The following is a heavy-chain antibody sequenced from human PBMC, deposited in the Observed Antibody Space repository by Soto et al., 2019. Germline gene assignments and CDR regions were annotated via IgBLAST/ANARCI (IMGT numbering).Heavy chain of an antibody. V-gene: IGHV4-34*01. D-gene: IGHD3-3*01. J-gene: IGHJ5*02. CDR2: INHSGST. CDR3: ARGYHTGCWSGYSSNRNWFDP. Sequence: PSETLSLTCAVYGGSFSGYYWSWTRKPPGKGLEWIGEINHSGSTNYNPSLKSRGTISVDTSKNQCSLKLRSVTAADTAVYYCARGYHTGCWSGYSSNRNWFDPWGQGTLVTVSS. CDR1: GGSFSGYY.